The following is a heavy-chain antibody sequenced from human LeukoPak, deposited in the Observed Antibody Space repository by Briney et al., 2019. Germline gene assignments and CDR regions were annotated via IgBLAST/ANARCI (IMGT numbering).Heavy chain of an antibody. CDR1: GGTFSSYA. D-gene: IGHD2-15*01. CDR2: IIPIFGTA. V-gene: IGHV1-69*05. Sequence: SVKVSCKASGGTFSSYAISWVRQAPGQGLEWMRRIIPIFGTANYAQKFQGRVTITTDESTCTAYMELSSLRSEDTAVYYCARENGDIVVVVAASSWFDPWGQGTLVTVSS. J-gene: IGHJ5*02. CDR3: ARENGDIVVVVAASSWFDP.